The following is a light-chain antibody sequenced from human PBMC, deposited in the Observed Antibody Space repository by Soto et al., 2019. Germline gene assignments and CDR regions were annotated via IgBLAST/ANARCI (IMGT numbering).Light chain of an antibody. J-gene: IGKJ1*01. Sequence: DIQMTQSPSTLSASVGARLTITCRASQSISSWLAWYQQKPGKAPNLLIYDVFNLESGVTSRFSGSGSGTQFTLTISSLQPDDFATYYCQQYNSYPWTVGQVTQVEIK. V-gene: IGKV1-5*01. CDR3: QQYNSYPWT. CDR1: QSISSW. CDR2: DVF.